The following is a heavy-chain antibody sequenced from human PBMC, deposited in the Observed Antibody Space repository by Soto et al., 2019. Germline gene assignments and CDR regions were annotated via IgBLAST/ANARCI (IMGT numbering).Heavy chain of an antibody. D-gene: IGHD3-3*01. CDR3: ARKDFRFDGHPRHFDY. V-gene: IGHV4-39*01. J-gene: IGHJ4*02. Sequence: NPSETLSLTCTVSGASIITNNYYWGWIRQPPGKELEWIGSIHYSGSTYYNPSLKSRVTVSVDTSNNQFSLNLSSVTAADTAVYYCARKDFRFDGHPRHFDYGGQVYLVTVS. CDR1: GASIITNNYY. CDR2: IHYSGST.